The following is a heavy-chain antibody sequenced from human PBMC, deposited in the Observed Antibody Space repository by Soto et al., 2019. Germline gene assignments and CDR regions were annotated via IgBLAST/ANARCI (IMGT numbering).Heavy chain of an antibody. D-gene: IGHD6-6*01. CDR3: AREEYSSSSSNWFDP. V-gene: IGHV3-53*05. CDR1: GFTVSSNY. CDR2: IYSGGST. Sequence: GGSLRLSCAASGFTVSSNYMSWVRQAPGKGLEWVSVIYSGGSTYYADSVKGRFTISRDNSKNTLYLQMNSLRAEDTAVYYCAREEYSSSSSNWFDPWGQGTLVTVS. J-gene: IGHJ5*02.